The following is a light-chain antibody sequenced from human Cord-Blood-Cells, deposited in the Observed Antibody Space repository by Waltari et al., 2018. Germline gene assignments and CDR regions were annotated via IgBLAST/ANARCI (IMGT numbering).Light chain of an antibody. CDR2: AAS. V-gene: IGKV1-39*01. Sequence: IQMSQSPSSLPASVGDRVTLTCRASQSIISYLNWYQQKPGKAPKLLIYAASSLQSGVPSRFSGSGSGTDFTLTISSLQPEDFATYYCQQSYSTPITFGQGTRLEIK. CDR1: QSIISY. CDR3: QQSYSTPIT. J-gene: IGKJ5*01.